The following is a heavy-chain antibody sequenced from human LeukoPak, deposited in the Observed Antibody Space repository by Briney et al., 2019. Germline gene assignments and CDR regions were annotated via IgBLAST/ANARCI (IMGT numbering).Heavy chain of an antibody. V-gene: IGHV1-18*01. CDR1: GYTMSEYG. CDR2: ITTYNGDK. CDR3: ARDCSNGLCFPRDY. J-gene: IGHJ4*02. D-gene: IGHD2-8*01. Sequence: ASVKVSCKASGYTMSEYGISWVRRAPGQGLESVGWITTYNGDKKYSQKFQGRVTMTTDTSTSTYYMELRSLRSDDTAVYYCARDCSNGLCFPRDYWGQGTLVTVST.